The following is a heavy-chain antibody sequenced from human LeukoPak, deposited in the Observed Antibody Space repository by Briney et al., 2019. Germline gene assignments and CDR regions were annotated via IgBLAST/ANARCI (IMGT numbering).Heavy chain of an antibody. CDR3: ARGLITMVGNWFDP. CDR1: GGSLSRYY. D-gene: IGHD3-10*01. CDR2: IYYSGST. J-gene: IGHJ5*02. V-gene: IGHV4-59*01. Sequence: PPETLSLTCPVPGGSLSRYYWSWVRQLPGKGLEWIGYIYYSGSTDYNPSLKSRVTISVDTSKNQFSLKLSSVTAADTAVYYCARGLITMVGNWFDPWGQGTLVTVSS.